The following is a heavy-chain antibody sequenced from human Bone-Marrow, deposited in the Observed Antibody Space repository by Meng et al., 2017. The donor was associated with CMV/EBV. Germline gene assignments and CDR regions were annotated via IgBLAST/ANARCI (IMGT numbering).Heavy chain of an antibody. J-gene: IGHJ5*02. Sequence: GESLKISCAASGFTFSSYSMNWVRQAPGKGLEWVSSISSSSSYIYYADSVKGRFTISRDNAKNSLYLQMNSLRAEDTAVYYCARVVWCSSTSCYGRSYNWFDPWGQGTLVTFSS. D-gene: IGHD2-2*01. CDR3: ARVVWCSSTSCYGRSYNWFDP. V-gene: IGHV3-21*01. CDR2: ISSSSSYI. CDR1: GFTFSSYS.